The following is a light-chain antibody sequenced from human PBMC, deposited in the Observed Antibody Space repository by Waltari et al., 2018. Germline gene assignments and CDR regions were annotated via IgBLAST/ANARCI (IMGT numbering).Light chain of an antibody. V-gene: IGLV2-8*01. CDR2: EVS. J-gene: IGLJ3*02. CDR1: SSDVGGYNY. Sequence: QSALTQPPSASGSPGQSVTISCTGTSSDVGGYNYFSWYQQYPGKAPDLIIYEVSRRPSGVPDRFSGSKSGNTASLTVSGLQAEDEADYYCSSYAGITNWVFGGGTKLTVL. CDR3: SSYAGITNWV.